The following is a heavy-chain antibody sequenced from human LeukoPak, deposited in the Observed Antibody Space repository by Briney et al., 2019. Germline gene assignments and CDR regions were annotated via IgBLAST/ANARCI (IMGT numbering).Heavy chain of an antibody. J-gene: IGHJ6*02. CDR1: GFTFSSYA. D-gene: IGHD3-3*01. Sequence: GXSLRLSSAASGFTFSSYAMSWVRQAPGKGLEWVSAISGSGGSTYYADSVKGRFTISRDNSKNTLYLQMNSLRAEDTAVYYCAKSRPDYDFWSGYYFPYYYYGMDVWGQGTTVTVSS. V-gene: IGHV3-23*01. CDR3: AKSRPDYDFWSGYYFPYYYYGMDV. CDR2: ISGSGGST.